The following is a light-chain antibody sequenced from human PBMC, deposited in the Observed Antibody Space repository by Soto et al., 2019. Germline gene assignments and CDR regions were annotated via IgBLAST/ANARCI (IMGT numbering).Light chain of an antibody. Sequence: QSVLTQPPSASGTPGQRVTISCSGSSSNIGSNYEYWYQQLPGTAPKLLIYRNNQRPSGVPDRFSGSKSGTSASLAISGLRSEDEADYYCAAWDDSLSAHYVFGTGTKVTVL. CDR3: AAWDDSLSAHYV. J-gene: IGLJ1*01. CDR1: SSNIGSNY. V-gene: IGLV1-47*01. CDR2: RNN.